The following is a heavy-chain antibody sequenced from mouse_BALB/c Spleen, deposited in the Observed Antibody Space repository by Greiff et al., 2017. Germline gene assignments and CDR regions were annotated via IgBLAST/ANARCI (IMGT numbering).Heavy chain of an antibody. J-gene: IGHJ4*01. CDR3: AREGGNYGMDY. D-gene: IGHD2-1*01. CDR2: ISYDGSN. V-gene: IGHV3-6*02. CDR1: GYSITSGYY. Sequence: DVKLQESGPGLVKPSQSLSLTCSVTGYSITSGYYWNWIRQFPGNKLEWMGYISYDGSNNYNPSLKNRISITRDTSKNQFFLKLNSVTTEDTATYYCAREGGNYGMDYWGQGTSVTVSS.